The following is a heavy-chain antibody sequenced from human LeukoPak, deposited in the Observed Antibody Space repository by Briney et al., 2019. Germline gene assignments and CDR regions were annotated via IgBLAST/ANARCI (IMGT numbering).Heavy chain of an antibody. CDR2: ISSSSSYI. J-gene: IGHJ4*02. CDR3: ARDLTKLSYGGDPRVGY. CDR1: GFTFSSYS. V-gene: IGHV3-21*01. Sequence: GGSLRLSCAASGFTFSSYSMNWVRQAPGKGLEWVSSISSSSSYIYYADSVKGRFTISRDNAKNSLYLQMNSLRAEDTAVYYCARDLTKLSYGGDPRVGYWGQGTLVSVSS. D-gene: IGHD4-23*01.